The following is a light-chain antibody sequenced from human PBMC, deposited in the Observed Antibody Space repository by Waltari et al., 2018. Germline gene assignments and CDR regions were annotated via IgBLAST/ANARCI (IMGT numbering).Light chain of an antibody. CDR2: AAS. Sequence: AIRITQSPSSLSASTGDRVTITCRASQGISSYLAWYPKKPGKAPNLLIYAASTLQSGVPSRFSGSGSGTDFTLTISCLQSEDFATYYCQQYYSYPRTFGQGTKVEIK. V-gene: IGKV1-8*01. CDR3: QQYYSYPRT. CDR1: QGISSY. J-gene: IGKJ1*01.